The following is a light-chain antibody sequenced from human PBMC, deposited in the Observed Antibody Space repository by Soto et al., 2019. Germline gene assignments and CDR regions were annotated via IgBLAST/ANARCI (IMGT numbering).Light chain of an antibody. CDR1: QDVTNS. Sequence: EILMTQSPATLSLSPGEGVTLSCRAAQDVTNSVAWYQQKSGQPPRLLIYDASARASGVSARFRGSGSGTDFTLTISGLQAEDFAVYFCQQYIRRPLSFGQGTRLEIK. CDR3: QQYIRRPLS. V-gene: IGKV3-15*01. J-gene: IGKJ5*01. CDR2: DAS.